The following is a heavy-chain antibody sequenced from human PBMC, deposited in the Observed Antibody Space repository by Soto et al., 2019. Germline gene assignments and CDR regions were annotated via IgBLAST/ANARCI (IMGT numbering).Heavy chain of an antibody. D-gene: IGHD2-15*01. J-gene: IGHJ6*04. CDR3: ARHEISRVVAAQMDV. V-gene: IGHV5-51*01. CDR1: GYSFTSYW. Sequence: PGESLKISCKGSGYSFTSYWIGWVRQMPGKGLEWMGIIYPGDSDTRYSPSFQGQVTISADKSISTAYLQWSSLKASDTAMYYCARHEISRVVAAQMDVWGKGTTVNGSS. CDR2: IYPGDSDT.